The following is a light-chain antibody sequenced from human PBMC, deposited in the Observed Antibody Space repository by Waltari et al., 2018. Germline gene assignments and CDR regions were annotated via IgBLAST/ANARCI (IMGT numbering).Light chain of an antibody. V-gene: IGKV1-5*01. J-gene: IGKJ4*01. CDR1: QSISAW. CDR3: HQYTNFPLT. CDR2: DAS. Sequence: DIQMTQSPSTLSASVGDRVTITCRASQSISAWLAWYQLRPGKAPKLLLSDASSLERGVPSRFSGSGSGTEFTLTINSLQPDDFATYYCHQYTNFPLTFGGGTTVEIK.